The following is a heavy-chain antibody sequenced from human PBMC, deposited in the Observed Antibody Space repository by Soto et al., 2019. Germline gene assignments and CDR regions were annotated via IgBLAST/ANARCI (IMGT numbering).Heavy chain of an antibody. D-gene: IGHD2-15*01. CDR3: ARRTDKGQGAAWY. Sequence: QVQLQESGPGLVRPSETLSLTCSVSGDSVNSGSYYWSWFRQPPGRGLEWIGYIYYSGNTDYNPSLKSRVTILLDTSKNQLSLELNSVTAGDTAVYYCARRTDKGQGAAWYWGQGTLVTVSS. CDR1: GDSVNSGSYY. V-gene: IGHV4-61*01. CDR2: IYYSGNT. J-gene: IGHJ4*02.